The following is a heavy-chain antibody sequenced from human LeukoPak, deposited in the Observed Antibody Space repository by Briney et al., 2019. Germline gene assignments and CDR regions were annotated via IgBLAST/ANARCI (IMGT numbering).Heavy chain of an antibody. V-gene: IGHV4-38-2*01. D-gene: IGHD1-26*01. CDR1: GYSISSGYY. Sequence: SETLSLTCAVSGYSISSGYYWGWIRQPPGKGLEWIGSIYHSGSTYYNPSLKSRVTISVDTSKNRFSLKLSSVTAADTAVYYCARLLYFWDGDYWGQGTLVTVSS. J-gene: IGHJ4*02. CDR2: IYHSGST. CDR3: ARLLYFWDGDY.